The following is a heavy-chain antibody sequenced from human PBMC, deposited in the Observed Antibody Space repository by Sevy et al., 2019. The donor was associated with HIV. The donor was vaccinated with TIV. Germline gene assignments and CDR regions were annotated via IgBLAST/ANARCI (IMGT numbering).Heavy chain of an antibody. CDR1: TYSFTAYY. CDR3: XXXXXXXXXHYSDY. J-gene: IGHJ4*02. CDR2: INPNAGGSGGT. Sequence: ASVKVSCKTSTYSFTAYYIHWVRQAPGQGLEWMGWINPNAGGSGGTNYAQKFQGRVTMTSDASINTAYMELTRLTSXXXXXXXXXXXXXXXXXHYSDYWGQGTLVTVSS. V-gene: IGHV1-2*02.